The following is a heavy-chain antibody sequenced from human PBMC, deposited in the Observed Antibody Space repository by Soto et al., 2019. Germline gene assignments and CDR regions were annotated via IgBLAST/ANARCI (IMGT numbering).Heavy chain of an antibody. J-gene: IGHJ6*02. Sequence: WGSLRLSCAASGLTVSSNYMSWVRQAPGKGLEWVSVIYSGGSTYYADSVKGRFTISRDNSKNTLYLQMNSLRAEDTAVYYCARRPNTAMVPLYGMDVWGQGTTVTVSS. V-gene: IGHV3-53*01. CDR1: GLTVSSNY. CDR2: IYSGGST. CDR3: ARRPNTAMVPLYGMDV. D-gene: IGHD5-18*01.